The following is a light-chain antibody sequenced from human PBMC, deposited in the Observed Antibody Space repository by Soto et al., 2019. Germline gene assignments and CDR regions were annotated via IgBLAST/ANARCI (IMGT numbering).Light chain of an antibody. CDR1: QSVRSN. CDR3: QPYNNWPQT. CDR2: GAS. V-gene: IGKV3-15*01. Sequence: EVVMTQSPATLSVSPGERFTLSCRASQSVRSNLAWYQQKPGQSPRLLIYGASTRATGIPARFSGSGSGTEFTLTISSLQSEDFAVYYCQPYNNWPQTVGPGTKVEIK. J-gene: IGKJ1*01.